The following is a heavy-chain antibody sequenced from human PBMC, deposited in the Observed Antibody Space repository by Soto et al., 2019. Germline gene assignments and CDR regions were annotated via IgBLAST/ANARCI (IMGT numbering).Heavy chain of an antibody. CDR3: VRDSHGDY. V-gene: IGHV3-74*01. CDR1: GFTFSNYW. Sequence: EVQLVESGGGLVKPGGSLSLSLAASGFTFSNYWMHWVRQAPGKGLDWVSRIDHDGPTDYADSVRGRFTISRDNAENTLYLQMNSLRPEDTAVYYCVRDSHGDYWGQGTLVTVSS. CDR2: IDHDGPT. J-gene: IGHJ4*02.